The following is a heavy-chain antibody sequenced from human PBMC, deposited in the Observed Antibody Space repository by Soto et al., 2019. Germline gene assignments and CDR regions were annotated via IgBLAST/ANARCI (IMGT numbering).Heavy chain of an antibody. D-gene: IGHD3-10*01. CDR2: IWYDGSNK. Sequence: GGSLRLSCGSSGLTFSSYGMHLVRQAPGKGLEWVAVIWYDGSNKYYADSVKGRFTISRDNSKNTLYLQMNSLRAEDTAVYYCASTQHHSDYYGSGSYFDYWGQGTLVTVSS. V-gene: IGHV3-33*01. CDR3: ASTQHHSDYYGSGSYFDY. CDR1: GLTFSSYG. J-gene: IGHJ4*02.